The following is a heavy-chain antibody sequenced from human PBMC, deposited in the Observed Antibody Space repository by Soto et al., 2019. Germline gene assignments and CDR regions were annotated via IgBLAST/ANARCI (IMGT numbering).Heavy chain of an antibody. CDR3: ARGTRFGELLPPLRDFDY. Sequence: PSETLSLTCAVYGGSFSGYYWSWIRQPPGKGLEWIGEINHSGSTNYNPSLKSRVTISVDTSKNQFSLKLSSVTAADTAVYYCARGTRFGELLPPLRDFDYWGQGTLVT. V-gene: IGHV4-34*01. CDR1: GGSFSGYY. CDR2: INHSGST. D-gene: IGHD3-10*01. J-gene: IGHJ4*02.